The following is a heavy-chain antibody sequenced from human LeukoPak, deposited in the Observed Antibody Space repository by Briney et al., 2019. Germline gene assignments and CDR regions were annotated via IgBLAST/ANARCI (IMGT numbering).Heavy chain of an antibody. CDR1: GFTLSTYS. V-gene: IGHV3-21*05. CDR3: ARGDLGYCSGGSCYTIDY. J-gene: IGHJ4*02. Sequence: GGSLRLSCAASGFTLSTYSMNWVRQAPGKGLEWVSYISSSNRDIRYADSVKGRFTISRDKAKNSLYLQMNSLRVEDTAVYYCARGDLGYCSGGSCYTIDYWGQGTLVTVSS. CDR2: ISSSNRDI. D-gene: IGHD2-15*01.